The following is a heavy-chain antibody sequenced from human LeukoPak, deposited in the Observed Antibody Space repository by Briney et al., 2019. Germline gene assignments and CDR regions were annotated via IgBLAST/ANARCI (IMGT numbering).Heavy chain of an antibody. Sequence: GASVKVSCKASGYTFTSYGISWVRQAPGQGLEWMGWISAYNGNTNYAQKLQGRVTMTTDTSTSTAYMELSSLRSEDTAVYYCARGDTLMITSPDDYWGQGTLVTVSS. CDR2: ISAYNGNT. D-gene: IGHD3-16*01. V-gene: IGHV1-18*01. J-gene: IGHJ4*02. CDR1: GYTFTSYG. CDR3: ARGDTLMITSPDDY.